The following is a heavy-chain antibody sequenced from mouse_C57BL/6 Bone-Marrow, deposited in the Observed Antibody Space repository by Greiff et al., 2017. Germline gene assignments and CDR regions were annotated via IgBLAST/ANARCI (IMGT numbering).Heavy chain of an antibody. CDR2: INPSSGYT. CDR3: ARSTWFAY. J-gene: IGHJ3*01. Sequence: QVQLKESGAELAKPGASVKLSCKASGYTFTSYWMHWVKQRPGQGLEWIGYINPSSGYTKYNQKFKDKATLTVDKSSSTAYMQLSTLTYEDGAVYYCARSTWFAYWGQGTLVTVSA. V-gene: IGHV1-7*01. CDR1: GYTFTSYW.